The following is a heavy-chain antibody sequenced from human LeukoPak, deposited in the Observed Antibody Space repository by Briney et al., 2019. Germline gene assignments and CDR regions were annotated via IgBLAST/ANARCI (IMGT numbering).Heavy chain of an antibody. Sequence: SETLSLTCSVSGGSIISSNYYWGWIRRPPGKGLEWIGSIYQSGSGSSYYNPSLTSRVTIFGDTSKNQFFLRLSSVTAADTAVYYCASTLRFLPYRRFDYWGQGTLVTVPS. V-gene: IGHV4-39*01. J-gene: IGHJ4*02. CDR1: GGSIISSNYY. CDR2: IYQSGSGSS. D-gene: IGHD3-3*01. CDR3: ASTLRFLPYRRFDY.